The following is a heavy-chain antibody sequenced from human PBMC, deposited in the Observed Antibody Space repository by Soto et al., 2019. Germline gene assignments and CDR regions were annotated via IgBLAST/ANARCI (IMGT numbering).Heavy chain of an antibody. CDR3: ARDDEYSGNGMDV. J-gene: IGHJ6*01. CDR1: EFTFSNYG. Sequence: QVQLVESGGGVVQPGRSLRLSCAASEFTFSNYGMHWVRQAPGKGLEWVAVILNAGSNRYHADSVKDRFTISRDNSKNTLYLPMSSLRAEDTAVYYCARDDEYSGNGMDVWGQGTTVTVSP. D-gene: IGHD3-10*01. V-gene: IGHV3-33*01. CDR2: ILNAGSNR.